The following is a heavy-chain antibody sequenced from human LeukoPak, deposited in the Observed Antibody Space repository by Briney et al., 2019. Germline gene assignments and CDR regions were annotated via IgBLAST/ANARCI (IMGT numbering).Heavy chain of an antibody. CDR2: IYSGGST. J-gene: IGHJ6*02. V-gene: IGHV3-53*04. Sequence: GGSLRLSCAASGFTVSSNYMSWVREAPGKGLEWVLVIYSGGSTYYADSVKGRFTISRHNSKNTLYLQMNSLRAEDTAVYYCARSRWSDYYYGMDVWGQGTTVTVSS. CDR3: ARSRWSDYYYGMDV. D-gene: IGHD2-15*01. CDR1: GFTVSSNY.